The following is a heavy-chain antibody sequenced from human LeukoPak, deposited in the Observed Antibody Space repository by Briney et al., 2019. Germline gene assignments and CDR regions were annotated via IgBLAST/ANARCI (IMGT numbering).Heavy chain of an antibody. D-gene: IGHD2-2*01. CDR2: INGDGSSA. CDR3: ARGLGYCGHTRCHKPLDF. J-gene: IGHJ4*02. V-gene: IGHV3-74*01. Sequence: GGSLRLSCVASGFTFSDYWMDWVRQVPGKGLVWASRINGDGSSAGYADSVKGRFTISRDNAKNTMYLQMNSLRGEDTAVYYCARGLGYCGHTRCHKPLDFWGQGTLATVSS. CDR1: GFTFSDYW.